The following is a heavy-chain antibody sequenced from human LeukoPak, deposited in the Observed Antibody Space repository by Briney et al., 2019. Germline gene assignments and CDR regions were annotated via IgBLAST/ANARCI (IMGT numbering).Heavy chain of an antibody. V-gene: IGHV4-34*01. J-gene: IGHJ4*02. D-gene: IGHD2/OR15-2a*01. CDR3: ARVFVRPPYYFDY. Sequence: SETLSLTCTVSGGSISSYYWSWIRQPPGKGLEWIGEINHSGSTNYNPSLKSRVTISVDTSKNQFSLKLSSVTAADTAVYYCARVFVRPPYYFDYWGQGTLVTVSS. CDR1: GGSISSYY. CDR2: INHSGST.